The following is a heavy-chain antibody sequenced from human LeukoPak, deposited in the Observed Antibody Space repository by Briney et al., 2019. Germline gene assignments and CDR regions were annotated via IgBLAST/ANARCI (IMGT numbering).Heavy chain of an antibody. D-gene: IGHD3-22*01. Sequence: GGSLRLSCAASGFTFSSYWMSWVRQAPGKGLEWVSYISSSSSTIYYADSVKGRFTISRDNAKNSLYLQMNSLRDEDTAVYYCARTRPSFTVIVVVPLDYWGQGTLVTVSS. J-gene: IGHJ4*02. CDR1: GFTFSSYW. V-gene: IGHV3-48*02. CDR2: ISSSSSTI. CDR3: ARTRPSFTVIVVVPLDY.